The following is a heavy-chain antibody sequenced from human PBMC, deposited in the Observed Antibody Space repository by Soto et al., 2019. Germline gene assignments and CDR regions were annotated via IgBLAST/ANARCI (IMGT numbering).Heavy chain of an antibody. J-gene: IGHJ5*02. CDR3: AIIVVVPGWFDP. D-gene: IGHD2-2*01. CDR2: ISAYNGNT. Sequence: SVKVSCKASGYTFTSYGISWVRQAPGQGLEWMGWISAYNGNTNYAQKLQGRVTMTTDTSTSTAYMELRSLRSDDTAVYYCAIIVVVPGWFDPWGQGTLVTVSS. V-gene: IGHV1-18*04. CDR1: GYTFTSYG.